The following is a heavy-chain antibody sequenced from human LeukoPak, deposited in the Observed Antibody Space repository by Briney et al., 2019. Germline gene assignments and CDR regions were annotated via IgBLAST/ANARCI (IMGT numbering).Heavy chain of an antibody. V-gene: IGHV3-48*01. CDR2: ISSSSSTI. CDR3: ARERSSTSVDY. J-gene: IGHJ4*02. D-gene: IGHD2-2*01. Sequence: GGSLRLSCAASGFTFSSYSMNWVRQAPGKGLEWVSYISSSSSTIYYADSVKGRFTISRDNAKNSLYLQMNSLRAEDTAVYYCARERSSTSVDYWGQGTLVTASS. CDR1: GFTFSSYS.